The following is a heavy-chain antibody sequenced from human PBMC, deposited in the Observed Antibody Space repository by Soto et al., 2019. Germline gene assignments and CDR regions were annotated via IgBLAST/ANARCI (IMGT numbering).Heavy chain of an antibody. CDR3: ARDQYYYDSSGSATQPAESAFDI. Sequence: XGSRRLSCAASGVTLSSYSMNWVRQAPGKGLCWVSSISSSSSYIYYADSVKGRFTISRDNAKNSLYLQMNSLRAEDTAVYYCARDQYYYDSSGSATQPAESAFDIWGQGRMLTVSS. V-gene: IGHV3-21*01. CDR2: ISSSSSYI. J-gene: IGHJ3*02. D-gene: IGHD3-22*01. CDR1: GVTLSSYS.